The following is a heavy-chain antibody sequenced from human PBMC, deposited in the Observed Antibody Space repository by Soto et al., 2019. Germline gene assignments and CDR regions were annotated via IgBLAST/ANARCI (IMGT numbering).Heavy chain of an antibody. D-gene: IGHD3-9*01. Sequence: SGPTLVNPTQTLTLTCTFSGFSLSTSGVAVGWIRQPPGKALEWVALIFWDDDKRYSPSLKSRLTITKDSSKNQVVLIMTNVDPEDTATYYCAHSIWSRKGIRDVLTATNWFDPWGQGTLVTVSS. CDR1: GFSLSTSGVA. J-gene: IGHJ5*02. CDR3: AHSIWSRKGIRDVLTATNWFDP. V-gene: IGHV2-5*02. CDR2: IFWDDDK.